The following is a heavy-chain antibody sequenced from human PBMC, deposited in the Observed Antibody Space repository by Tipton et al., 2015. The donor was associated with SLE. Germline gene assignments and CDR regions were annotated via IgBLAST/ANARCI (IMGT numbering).Heavy chain of an antibody. J-gene: IGHJ4*02. CDR3: ARGANWGSRDFQY. D-gene: IGHD7-27*01. Sequence: TLSLTCSVSGGSISTYFWNWIRQPAGKGLEWVGRIHGSGTTNYNPSLKSRLGMSVDTSKNQFSLRLTSLTAADTAVYYCARGANWGSRDFQYWGQGTLVTVSS. V-gene: IGHV4-4*07. CDR1: GGSISTYF. CDR2: IHGSGTT.